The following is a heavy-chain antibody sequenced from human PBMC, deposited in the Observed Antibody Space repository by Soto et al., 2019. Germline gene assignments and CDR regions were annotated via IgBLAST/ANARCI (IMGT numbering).Heavy chain of an antibody. CDR3: AIEVWSGTMDV. Sequence: QVPLVESGGGVVQPGRSLRLSCAASGFTFSSYGMHWVRQAPGKGLEWVAVISYDGSNKNYADSVKGRFTISRDNSKNTQYLQMNSLRAEDSAVYYCAIEVWSGTMDVCGQGTTVTVSS. V-gene: IGHV3-30*03. D-gene: IGHD3-3*01. J-gene: IGHJ6*02. CDR2: ISYDGSNK. CDR1: GFTFSSYG.